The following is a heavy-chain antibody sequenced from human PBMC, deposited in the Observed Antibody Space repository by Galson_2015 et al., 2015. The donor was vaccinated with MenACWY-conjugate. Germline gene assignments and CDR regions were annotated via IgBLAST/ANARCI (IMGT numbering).Heavy chain of an antibody. V-gene: IGHV3-48*02. Sequence: LRLSCAASGITFSRCGMNWVRQAPGKGPEWISYISPGGGTKYYADSAKGRFTISRDDAENSLFLQLSSLRDEDTAVYYCSWGRNPTVNSMFLDYWGRGTQVIVSS. CDR2: ISPGGGTK. J-gene: IGHJ4*02. D-gene: IGHD3-10*02. CDR3: SWGRNPTVNSMFLDY. CDR1: GITFSRCG.